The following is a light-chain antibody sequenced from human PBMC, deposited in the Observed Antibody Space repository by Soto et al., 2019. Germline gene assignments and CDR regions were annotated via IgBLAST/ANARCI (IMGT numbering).Light chain of an antibody. J-gene: IGKJ1*01. Sequence: DIQMTQSPSTLYGSVGDRVTITCRASQTISSWLAWYQEKTGKAPMLLIYNAFTLKSGVSSRFSCSGSGTEFTLTISSLQPDDFATYYCQHYNSYSEAIGQGTKV. CDR2: NAF. CDR1: QTISSW. CDR3: QHYNSYSEA. V-gene: IGKV1-5*03.